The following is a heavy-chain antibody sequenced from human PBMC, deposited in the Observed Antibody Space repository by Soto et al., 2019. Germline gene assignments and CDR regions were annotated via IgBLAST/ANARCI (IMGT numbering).Heavy chain of an antibody. CDR2: IIPIFGTA. J-gene: IGHJ6*02. CDR1: GGTFSSYA. D-gene: IGHD3-3*01. V-gene: IGHV1-69*06. Sequence: SVKVSCKASGGTFSSYAISWVRQAPGQGLEWMGGIIPIFGTANYAQKFQGRVTITADKSTSTAYMELSSLRSEDTAVYYCARDMIGDFWSGYYYYYGMDVWGRGTTVTVSS. CDR3: ARDMIGDFWSGYYYYYGMDV.